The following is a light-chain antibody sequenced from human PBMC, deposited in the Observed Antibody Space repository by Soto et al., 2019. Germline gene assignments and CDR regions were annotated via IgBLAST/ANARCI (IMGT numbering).Light chain of an antibody. V-gene: IGLV2-8*01. CDR2: DVF. CDR3: SSFGGSNNLL. CDR1: SRDIGGYDF. J-gene: IGLJ2*01. Sequence: QSVLTQPPSASGSPGQSVTISCNGTSRDIGGYDFVSWYQQHPGKAPKLMIYDVFKRPSGVPDRFSGSKSGNTASLTVSGLQADDEADYYCSSFGGSNNLLFGGGTKVTVL.